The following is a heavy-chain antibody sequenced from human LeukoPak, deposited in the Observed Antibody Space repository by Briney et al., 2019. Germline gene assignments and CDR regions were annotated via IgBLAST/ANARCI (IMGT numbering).Heavy chain of an antibody. CDR2: INHSGST. CDR1: GGSFSGYY. Sequence: PSETLSLTCAVYGGSFSGYYWGWIRQPPGKGLEWIGEINHSGSTNYNPSLKSRVTISVHTSKNQFSLKLSSVTAADTAVYYCARALSMIRGLANWFDPWGRGTLVTVSS. V-gene: IGHV4-34*01. D-gene: IGHD3-10*01. J-gene: IGHJ5*02. CDR3: ARALSMIRGLANWFDP.